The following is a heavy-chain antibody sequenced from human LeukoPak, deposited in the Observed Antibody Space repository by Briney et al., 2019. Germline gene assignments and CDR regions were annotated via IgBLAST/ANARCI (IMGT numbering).Heavy chain of an antibody. CDR3: ARKRGVLFDY. CDR1: GGSISSGDYY. V-gene: IGHV4-30-4*01. D-gene: IGHD3-10*01. J-gene: IGHJ4*02. CDR2: IYYSGST. Sequence: SETLSLTCTVSGGSISSGDYYWSWLRQPPGKGLEWIGYIYYSGSTYYNPSLKSRVTISVDTSKNQFSLKLSSVTAADTAVYYCARKRGVLFDYWGQGTLVTVSS.